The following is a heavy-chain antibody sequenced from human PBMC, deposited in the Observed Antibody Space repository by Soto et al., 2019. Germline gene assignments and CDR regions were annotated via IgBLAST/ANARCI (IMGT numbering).Heavy chain of an antibody. Sequence: QVRLVQSGAEVKKPGASVKVSCKASGYTFTSYDINGVRQATEQGLEWMGWMNPNSVNTGYAQKFQGRITMTRDTSIRTAYMELSSLSSEDTSVYYCVRETSTTPPDHWGKGTLVTVSS. CDR3: VRETSTTPPDH. V-gene: IGHV1-8*01. D-gene: IGHD1-1*01. CDR1: GYTFTSYD. J-gene: IGHJ1*01. CDR2: MNPNSVNT.